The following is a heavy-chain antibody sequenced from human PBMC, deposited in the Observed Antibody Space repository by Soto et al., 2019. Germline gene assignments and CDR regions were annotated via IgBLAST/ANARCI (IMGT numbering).Heavy chain of an antibody. J-gene: IGHJ4*02. V-gene: IGHV4-31*03. CDR3: ARVDPGPHYGSGNIYYFDY. CDR1: GGSISSGGYY. Sequence: SETLSLTCTVSGGSISSGGYYWSWIRQHPGKGLEWIGYIYYSGSTYYNPSLKSRVTISVDTSKNQFSLKLSSVTAADTAVYYCARVDPGPHYGSGNIYYFDYWGQGTLVTVSS. CDR2: IYYSGST. D-gene: IGHD3-10*01.